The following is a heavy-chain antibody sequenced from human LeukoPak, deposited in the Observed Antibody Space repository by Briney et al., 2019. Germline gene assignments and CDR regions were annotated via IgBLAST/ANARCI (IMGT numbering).Heavy chain of an antibody. V-gene: IGHV4-59*12. CDR1: GGSISSYY. Sequence: SETLSLTCTVSGGSISSYYWSWIRQPPGKGLEWIGYIYYSGSTNYNPSLKSRVTISVDTSKNQFSLKLSSVTAADTAVYYCARFGHCSSTSCYGFDYWGQGTLVTVSS. J-gene: IGHJ4*02. D-gene: IGHD2-2*03. CDR2: IYYSGST. CDR3: ARFGHCSSTSCYGFDY.